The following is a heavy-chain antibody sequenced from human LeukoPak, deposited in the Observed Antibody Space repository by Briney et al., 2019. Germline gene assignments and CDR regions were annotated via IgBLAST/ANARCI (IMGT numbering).Heavy chain of an antibody. CDR1: GDSVSSNSAA. D-gene: IGHD3-10*01. V-gene: IGHV6-1*01. CDR2: TYYRSKLYN. CDR3: ARGSRITMVRGVIGNWFDP. J-gene: IGHJ5*02. Sequence: SQTLSLTCAISGDSVSSNSAAWNWIRQSPSRGLEWLGRTYYRSKLYNDYAVSVKSRITINPDTSKNQFSLQLNSVTPEDTAVYYCARGSRITMVRGVIGNWFDPWGQGTLVTVSS.